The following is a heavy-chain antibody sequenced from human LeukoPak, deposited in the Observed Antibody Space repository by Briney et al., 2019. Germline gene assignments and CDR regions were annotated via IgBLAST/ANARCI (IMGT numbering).Heavy chain of an antibody. CDR3: ARVQLQLLGLSIDY. J-gene: IGHJ4*02. D-gene: IGHD1-1*01. V-gene: IGHV3-33*01. Sequence: ERSLRLSCAASGFMFRSYGMHWVRQATGKGLVGVADIWYYGSDKFCADSVKGRLTISRDNSKNTLFLQTDSLRAEDTAVYYCARVQLQLLGLSIDYWGQGTLVTVSS. CDR1: GFMFRSYG. CDR2: IWYYGSDK.